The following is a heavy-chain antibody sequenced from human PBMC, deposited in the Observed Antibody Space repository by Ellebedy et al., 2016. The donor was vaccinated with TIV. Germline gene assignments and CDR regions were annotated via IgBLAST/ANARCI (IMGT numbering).Heavy chain of an antibody. CDR3: ATAVRDDWSLSL. J-gene: IGHJ4*02. D-gene: IGHD3-9*01. Sequence: MPSETLSLTCGVSGASFSGSYWSYIRQPPGKGLEWIGEISLSGSPNYHPSLRGRVTISLDTSKNHFSLNLTSVTAADPAVYYCATAVRDDWSLSLWGQGTQVTVSS. CDR2: ISLSGSP. CDR1: GASFSGSY. V-gene: IGHV4-34*01.